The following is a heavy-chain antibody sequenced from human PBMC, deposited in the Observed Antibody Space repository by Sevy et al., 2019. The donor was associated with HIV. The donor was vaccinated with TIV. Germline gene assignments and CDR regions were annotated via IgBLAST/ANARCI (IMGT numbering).Heavy chain of an antibody. CDR1: VFTFSSYW. CDR2: INSDGSST. J-gene: IGHJ5*02. CDR3: ARGYYDSSGWGGENWFDP. D-gene: IGHD3-22*01. V-gene: IGHV3-74*01. Sequence: GGSLRLSCAASVFTFSSYWMHWVRQAPGKGLVWVSRINSDGSSTSYADSVKGRFTISRDNAKNTLYLQMNSLRAEDTAVYYCARGYYDSSGWGGENWFDPWGQGTLVTVSS.